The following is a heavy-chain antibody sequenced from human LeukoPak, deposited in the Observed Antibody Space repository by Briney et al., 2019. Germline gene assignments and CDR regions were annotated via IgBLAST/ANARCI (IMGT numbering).Heavy chain of an antibody. CDR2: IIPILGIA. J-gene: IGHJ5*02. CDR1: GGTFSSYA. V-gene: IGHV1-69*04. D-gene: IGHD6-13*01. CDR3: ARGRERIAAAQPNWFDP. Sequence: SVKVSCKTSGGTFSSYAISWVRQAPGQGLEWMGRIIPILGIANYAQKFQGRVTITADKSTSTAYMELSSLRSEDTAVYYCARGRERIAAAQPNWFDPWGQGTLVTVSS.